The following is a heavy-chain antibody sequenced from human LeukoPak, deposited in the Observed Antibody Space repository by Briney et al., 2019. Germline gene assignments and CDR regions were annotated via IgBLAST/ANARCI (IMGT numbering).Heavy chain of an antibody. J-gene: IGHJ4*02. Sequence: SSETLSLTCAVYGGSFSGYYWSWIRQPPGKGLEWIGEINHSGSTNYNPSLKSRVTISVDTSKNQFSLKLSSVTAADTAVYYCARHGIVVVTAWNYFDYWGQGTLVTVSS. V-gene: IGHV4-34*01. CDR2: INHSGST. CDR1: GGSFSGYY. CDR3: ARHGIVVVTAWNYFDY. D-gene: IGHD2-21*02.